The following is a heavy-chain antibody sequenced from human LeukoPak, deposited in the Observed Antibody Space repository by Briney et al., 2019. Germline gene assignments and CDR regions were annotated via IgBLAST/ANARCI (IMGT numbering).Heavy chain of an antibody. CDR3: ARRRGYSYGPFDY. Sequence: SETLSLTCTVSGGSISSYYWSWVRQPPGKGLEWMGYIYYSGSTNYNPSLKRRVTISVDTSKNQCSLKLSSVTAADTAVYYCARRRGYSYGPFDYWGQGTLVTVSS. D-gene: IGHD5-18*01. J-gene: IGHJ4*02. CDR2: IYYSGST. CDR1: GGSISSYY. V-gene: IGHV4-59*01.